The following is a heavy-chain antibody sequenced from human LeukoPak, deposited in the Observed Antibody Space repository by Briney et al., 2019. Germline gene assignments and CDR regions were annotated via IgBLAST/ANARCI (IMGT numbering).Heavy chain of an antibody. CDR3: ASPLYTDEAFDI. Sequence: PGESLKISCKGSGYSFTSYWISWVRQMPGKGLEWMGRIDPSDSYTNYSPSFEGHVTMSADKSISTAYLQWSSLKASDTAMYYCASPLYTDEAFDIWGQGTMVTVSS. CDR2: IDPSDSYT. V-gene: IGHV5-10-1*01. CDR1: GYSFTSYW. J-gene: IGHJ3*02. D-gene: IGHD3-16*01.